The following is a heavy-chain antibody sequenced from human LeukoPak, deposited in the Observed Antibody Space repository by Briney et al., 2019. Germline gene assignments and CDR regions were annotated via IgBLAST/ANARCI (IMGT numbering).Heavy chain of an antibody. V-gene: IGHV3-30*02. J-gene: IGHJ4*02. Sequence: GGSLRLSCAASGFTFSSYGMHWVRQAPGKGLEWVAFIRYDGSNKYYADSVKGRFTISRDNSKNTLYLQMNSLRAEDTAVYYCAKDAPFSGSSWYEGGYYFDYWGQGTLVTVSS. CDR3: AKDAPFSGSSWYEGGYYFDY. CDR1: GFTFSSYG. D-gene: IGHD6-13*01. CDR2: IRYDGSNK.